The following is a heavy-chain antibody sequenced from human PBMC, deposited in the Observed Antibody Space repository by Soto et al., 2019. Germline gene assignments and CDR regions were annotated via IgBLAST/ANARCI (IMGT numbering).Heavy chain of an antibody. D-gene: IGHD3-10*01. J-gene: IGHJ6*02. CDR3: ARENMVRGVSYYGMDV. V-gene: IGHV3-23*01. Sequence: GGSLRLSCAASGFTFTNSWMNWVRQTPGKGLEWVSSISGSDGSTYYADSVKGRFTISRDNSKDTLYLQMNSLRAEDTAVYYCARENMVRGVSYYGMDVWGQGTTVTVSS. CDR1: GFTFTNSW. CDR2: ISGSDGST.